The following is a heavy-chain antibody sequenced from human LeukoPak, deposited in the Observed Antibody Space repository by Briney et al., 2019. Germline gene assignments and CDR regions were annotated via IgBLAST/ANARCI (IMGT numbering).Heavy chain of an antibody. Sequence: SETLSLTCVVSGGSISTNNWWSWVRQPPGKGLEWIGEIYHTGSTNYNPSLKSRVTISVDKSKNQFSLKLRSVTDADTAVYYCARISAGAIWGQGTLVTVSS. D-gene: IGHD1-26*01. CDR3: ARISAGAI. CDR2: IYHTGST. J-gene: IGHJ4*02. V-gene: IGHV4-4*02. CDR1: GGSISTNNW.